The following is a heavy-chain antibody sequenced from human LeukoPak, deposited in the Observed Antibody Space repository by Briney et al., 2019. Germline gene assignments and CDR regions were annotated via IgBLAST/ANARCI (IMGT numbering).Heavy chain of an antibody. J-gene: IGHJ6*03. CDR1: GGTFSSYA. CDR3: ASPSSTSQPHYYYYMGV. V-gene: IGHV1-69*13. CDR2: IIPIFGTA. D-gene: IGHD2-2*01. Sequence: GASVKVSCKASGGTFSSYAISWVRQAPGQGLEWMGGIIPIFGTANYAQKFQGRVTITADESTSTAYMELSSLRSEDTAVYYCASPSSTSQPHYYYYMGVWGKGTTVTVSS.